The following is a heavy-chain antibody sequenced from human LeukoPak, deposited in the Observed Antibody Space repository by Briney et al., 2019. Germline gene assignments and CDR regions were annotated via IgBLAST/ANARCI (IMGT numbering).Heavy chain of an antibody. CDR1: GFTFDDYA. Sequence: GGSLRLPCAASGFTFDDYAMHWVRQAPGKGLEWVSGISWNSGSIGYADSVKGRFTISRDNAKNSLYLQMNRLRAEDTALYYCAKGLTTMIPGDYWGQGTLVTVSS. V-gene: IGHV3-9*01. CDR2: ISWNSGSI. J-gene: IGHJ4*02. CDR3: AKGLTTMIPGDY. D-gene: IGHD3-22*01.